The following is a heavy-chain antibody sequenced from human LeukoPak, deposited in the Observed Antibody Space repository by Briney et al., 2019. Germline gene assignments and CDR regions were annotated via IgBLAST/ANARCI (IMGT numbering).Heavy chain of an antibody. CDR1: GYTFTGYY. Sequence: ASVKVSCKASGYTFTGYYMHWVRQAPGQGLEWMGWINPNSGGTNYAQKFQGRVTMTRDTSISTAYMELSRLGSDDTAVYYCARLAQEMATINVYFDYWGQGTLVTVSS. CDR2: INPNSGGT. CDR3: ARLAQEMATINVYFDY. V-gene: IGHV1-2*02. D-gene: IGHD5-24*01. J-gene: IGHJ4*02.